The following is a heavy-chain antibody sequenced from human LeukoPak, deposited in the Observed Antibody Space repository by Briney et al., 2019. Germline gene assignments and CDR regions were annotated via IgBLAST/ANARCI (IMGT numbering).Heavy chain of an antibody. V-gene: IGHV1-69*13. CDR2: IIPVFGTS. J-gene: IGHJ5*02. Sequence: SVKVSCKASGGTFSSYAISGVRQAPRQGLEWMGGIIPVFGTSNYQQEFQCRVTITADASTRTAYMELSSLRSEDTAVYYCARVTGGRYCSTTSCYMRGWFDPWGQGTLLTVSS. D-gene: IGHD2-2*02. CDR1: GGTFSSYA. CDR3: ARVTGGRYCSTTSCYMRGWFDP.